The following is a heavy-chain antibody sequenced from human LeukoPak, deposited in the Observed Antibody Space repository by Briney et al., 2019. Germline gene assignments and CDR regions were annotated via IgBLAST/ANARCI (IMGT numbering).Heavy chain of an antibody. CDR3: ARVSEFVVFNWFDP. V-gene: IGHV3-21*01. CDR1: GFTFSSYS. CDR2: ISSSSSYI. J-gene: IGHJ5*02. Sequence: GGSLRLSCAASGFTFSSYSMDWVRQAPGKGLEWVSSISSSSSYIYYADSVKGRFTISRDNAKNSLYLQMNSLRAEDTAVYYCARVSEFVVFNWFDPWGQGTLVTVSS. D-gene: IGHD3-10*01.